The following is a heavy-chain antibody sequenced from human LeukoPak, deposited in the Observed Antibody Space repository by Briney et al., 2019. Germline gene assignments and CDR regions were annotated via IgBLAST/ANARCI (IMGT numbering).Heavy chain of an antibody. Sequence: EASVRVSCKVSGYNLIEISIHWVRQAPGKGLEWMGGFDPEVGETIYAQKFQGRVTLTEDTYTDTAYMELSRLRTEDTAVYYCATDLGRITAAGKTDYWGQGTLVTVSS. J-gene: IGHJ4*02. D-gene: IGHD6-13*01. CDR2: FDPEVGET. V-gene: IGHV1-24*01. CDR3: ATDLGRITAAGKTDY. CDR1: GYNLIEIS.